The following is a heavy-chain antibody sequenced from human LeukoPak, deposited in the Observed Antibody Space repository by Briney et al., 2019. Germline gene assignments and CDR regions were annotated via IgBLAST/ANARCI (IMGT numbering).Heavy chain of an antibody. D-gene: IGHD1-26*01. Sequence: RGSLRLSCAASGFTFSGSAMHWVRQASGKGLEWVGRIRSKANSYATAYAASVKGRFTISRDDSKNTAYLQMNSLKTEDTAVYYCTIVGASSGDYWGQGTLVTVSS. V-gene: IGHV3-73*01. CDR3: TIVGASSGDY. CDR2: IRSKANSYAT. CDR1: GFTFSGSA. J-gene: IGHJ4*02.